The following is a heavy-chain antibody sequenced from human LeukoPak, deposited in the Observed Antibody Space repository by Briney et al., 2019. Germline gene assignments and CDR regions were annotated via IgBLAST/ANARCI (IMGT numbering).Heavy chain of an antibody. CDR2: IRYDGSDK. Sequence: QPGGSLRLSCAASGFTFSRHGMHWVRQAPGKGLEWVAFIRYDGSDKYYADSVKGRFTISRDNAKNSLYLQMNSLRAEDTAVYYCARDVAMWELLAAFDIWGQGTMVTVSS. D-gene: IGHD1-26*01. CDR3: ARDVAMWELLAAFDI. V-gene: IGHV3-30*02. CDR1: GFTFSRHG. J-gene: IGHJ3*02.